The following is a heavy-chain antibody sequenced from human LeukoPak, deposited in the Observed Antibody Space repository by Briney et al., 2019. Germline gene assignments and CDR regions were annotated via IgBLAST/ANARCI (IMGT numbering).Heavy chain of an antibody. D-gene: IGHD3-9*01. CDR1: GGSFSGYY. Sequence: SETLSLTCAVYGGSFSGYYWSWIRQPPGKGLEWIGEINHSGSTNYNPSLKSRVTISVDTSKNQFSLKLSSVTAADTAVYYCARHVSRPLRYFDWLLSGHDYWGQGTLVTVSP. CDR2: INHSGST. CDR3: ARHVSRPLRYFDWLLSGHDY. J-gene: IGHJ4*02. V-gene: IGHV4-34*01.